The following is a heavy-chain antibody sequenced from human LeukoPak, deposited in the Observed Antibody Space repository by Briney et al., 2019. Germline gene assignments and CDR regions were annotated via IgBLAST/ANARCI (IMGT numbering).Heavy chain of an antibody. CDR2: ISSSGGYR. CDR3: ARDRVGATDYFDY. CDR1: GFTFSDYY. J-gene: IGHJ4*02. D-gene: IGHD1-26*01. V-gene: IGHV3-11*06. Sequence: GGSLRLSCAASGFTFSDYYMSWIRQAPGKGLEWVSYISSSGGYRNYADSVKGRFTISRDDAKNSLYLQMNSLRAEDTAVYYCARDRVGATDYFDYWGQGTLVTVSS.